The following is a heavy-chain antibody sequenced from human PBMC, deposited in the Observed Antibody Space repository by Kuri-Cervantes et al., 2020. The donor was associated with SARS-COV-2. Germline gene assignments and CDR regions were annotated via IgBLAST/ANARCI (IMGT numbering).Heavy chain of an antibody. V-gene: IGHV4-59*01. CDR1: GGSISSYY. CDR2: IYYSGST. D-gene: IGHD5-18*01. Sequence: AESLSLTCTVSGGSISSYYLSWIRQPPGKGLEWIGYIYYSGSTNYYPSLKSRVTISVDTSKNQSSLKLSSVTAADTDVYYCASYPLWLSGFDYWGQGTLVTVSS. CDR3: ASYPLWLSGFDY. J-gene: IGHJ4*02.